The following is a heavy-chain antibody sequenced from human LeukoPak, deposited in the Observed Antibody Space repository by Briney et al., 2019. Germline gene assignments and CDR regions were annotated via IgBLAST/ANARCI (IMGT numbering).Heavy chain of an antibody. V-gene: IGHV3-7*01. Sequence: GGSLRLSCAASGFTFSSYWMSWVRQAPGKGLEWVANIKQDGSEKYYVDSVKGRFTISRDNAKNSLYLQMNSLRAEDTAVYYCARDSSSHPLYYFDYWGQGTLVTVSS. CDR2: IKQDGSEK. D-gene: IGHD6-6*01. CDR3: ARDSSSHPLYYFDY. J-gene: IGHJ4*02. CDR1: GFTFSSYW.